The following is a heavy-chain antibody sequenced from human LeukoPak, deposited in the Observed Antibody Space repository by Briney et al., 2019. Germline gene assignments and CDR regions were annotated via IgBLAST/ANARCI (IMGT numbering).Heavy chain of an antibody. CDR2: ISSDGRNK. Sequence: GGSLRLSCAASGVTFSSNTMHWVRQAPGKGLEWVAVISSDGRNKCYPYSVNGRFTISRDNSKNTVYLQMNSLRAEDTAVYYCARGRYFDWLKVLLDYWGQGTLVTVSS. CDR1: GVTFSSNT. D-gene: IGHD3-9*01. CDR3: ARGRYFDWLKVLLDY. V-gene: IGHV3-30*04. J-gene: IGHJ4*02.